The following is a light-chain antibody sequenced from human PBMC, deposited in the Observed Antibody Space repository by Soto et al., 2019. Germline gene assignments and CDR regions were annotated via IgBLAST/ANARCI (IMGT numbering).Light chain of an antibody. CDR2: DAS. V-gene: IGKV1-5*01. J-gene: IGKJ1*01. CDR3: QQYNSLWT. Sequence: DIQMTQSPSTLSASVGDRVTITCRASQSISSWLAWYQQKPGKAPKLLIYDASSLESGVPSWFSGSGSGTEFTLTISSLQPDDFATYYCQQYNSLWTFGQGTKVEIK. CDR1: QSISSW.